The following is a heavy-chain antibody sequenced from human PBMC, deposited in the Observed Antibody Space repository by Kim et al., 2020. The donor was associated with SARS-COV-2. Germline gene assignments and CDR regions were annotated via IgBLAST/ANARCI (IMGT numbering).Heavy chain of an antibody. CDR3: VKGGRQD. CDR2: IKQDGSGK. Sequence: GGSLRLSCAASGFTFSSYWMNWVRQAPGKGLEWVANIKQDGSGKYYVDSVKGRFTISRDNARNSVYLEMNSLRAEDTAVYYCVKGGRQDWGQGTLATGS. D-gene: IGHD1-26*01. CDR1: GFTFSSYW. J-gene: IGHJ4*02. V-gene: IGHV3-7*01.